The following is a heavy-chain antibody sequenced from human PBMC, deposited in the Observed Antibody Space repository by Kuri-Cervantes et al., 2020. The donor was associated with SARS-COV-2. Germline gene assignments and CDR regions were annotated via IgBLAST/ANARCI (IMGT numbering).Heavy chain of an antibody. Sequence: GGSLRLSCTASGFTISSYTLTWVRQAPGKGLEWVSSISGSSEYIYYADSVKGRFTISRDNAKNSLYLQMNSLRAEDTAVYYCARGGLGGQLVDGMDVWGQGTAVTVSS. V-gene: IGHV3-21*01. J-gene: IGHJ6*02. D-gene: IGHD6-6*01. CDR1: GFTISSYT. CDR3: ARGGLGGQLVDGMDV. CDR2: ISGSSEYI.